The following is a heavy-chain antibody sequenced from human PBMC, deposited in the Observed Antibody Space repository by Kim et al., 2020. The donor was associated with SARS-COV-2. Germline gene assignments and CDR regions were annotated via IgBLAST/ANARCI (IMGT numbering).Heavy chain of an antibody. Sequence: SETLSLTCTVYGGSFSGYYWSWVCQRPGQGLGWIGEISHSGSTNCNPSLNSRVTISVDTSKNQFSLKLSSVTAADTAGYYCARSGANDYWGQGTLVTVSS. CDR1: GGSFSGYY. CDR2: ISHSGST. V-gene: IGHV4-34*01. CDR3: ARSGANDY. D-gene: IGHD6-25*01. J-gene: IGHJ4*02.